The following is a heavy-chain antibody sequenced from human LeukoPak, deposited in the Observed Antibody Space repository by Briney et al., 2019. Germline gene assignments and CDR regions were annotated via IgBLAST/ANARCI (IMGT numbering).Heavy chain of an antibody. D-gene: IGHD3-16*01. V-gene: IGHV1-2*02. CDR3: ARGGFGGSYNWFDP. CDR2: INPNSGGT. J-gene: IGHJ5*02. CDR1: GYTFTGYY. Sequence: GASVKVSCKASGYTFTGYYMHWVRQAPGQGLEGMGWINPNSGGTNYAQKFQGRVTMTRATSISTAYMELSRLRSDDTAVYYCARGGFGGSYNWFDPWGQGTLVTVSS.